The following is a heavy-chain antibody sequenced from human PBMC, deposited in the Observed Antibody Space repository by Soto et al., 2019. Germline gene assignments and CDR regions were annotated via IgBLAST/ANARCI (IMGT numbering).Heavy chain of an antibody. D-gene: IGHD3-10*01. J-gene: IGHJ4*02. CDR2: IYYSGST. CDR1: GGSISSSSYY. CDR3: ARHPGSYPAIHFDY. Sequence: QLQLQESGPGLVKPSETLSLTCTVSGGSISSSSYYWGWIRQPPGKGLEWIGSIYYSGSTYYNPSLKSRVTISVDTSKNQFSLKLSSVTAADTAVYYCARHPGSYPAIHFDYWGQGTLVTVSS. V-gene: IGHV4-39*01.